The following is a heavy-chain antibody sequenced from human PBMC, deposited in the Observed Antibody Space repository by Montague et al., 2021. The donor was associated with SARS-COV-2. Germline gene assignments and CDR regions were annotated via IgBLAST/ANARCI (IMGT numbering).Heavy chain of an antibody. V-gene: IGHV4-61*02. D-gene: IGHD1-26*01. J-gene: IGHJ4*02. CDR3: ARVGGNHYRYFDY. Sequence: TLSLTCTVSGDSVSSEIYYWSWVRQPAGKGLEWIGRIYTSGSTNYNPSLRSRVTISVDTSKNQFSLRLSSVTAADTAVYYCARVGGNHYRYFDYWGQGPLVTVSS. CDR2: IYTSGST. CDR1: GDSVSSEIYY.